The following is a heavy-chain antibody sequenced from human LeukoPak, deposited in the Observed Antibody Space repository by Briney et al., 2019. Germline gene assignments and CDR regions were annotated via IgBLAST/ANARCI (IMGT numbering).Heavy chain of an antibody. D-gene: IGHD6-13*01. CDR2: IYYSGST. CDR1: GGSVGSGSYY. J-gene: IGHJ4*02. V-gene: IGHV4-61*01. CDR3: AREDNSPLRPGIAAAVGVFDY. Sequence: PSETLSLTCTVSGGSVGSGSYYWSWIRQPPGKGLEWIGYIYYSGSTNYNPSLKSRVTISVDTSKNQFSLKLSSVTAADTAVYYCAREDNSPLRPGIAAAVGVFDYWGQGTLVTVSS.